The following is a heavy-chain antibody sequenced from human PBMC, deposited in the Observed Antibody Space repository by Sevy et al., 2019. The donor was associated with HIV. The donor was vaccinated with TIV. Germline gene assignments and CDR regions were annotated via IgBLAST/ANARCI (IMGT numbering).Heavy chain of an antibody. CDR2: IYLGDSDT. CDR3: ARGDYYGSGSPSDYFDY. V-gene: IGHV5-51*01. J-gene: IGHJ4*02. CDR1: GYTFTSYC. D-gene: IGHD3-10*01. Sequence: GESLKISCKGSGYTFTSYCIGWVRQMPGKGLEWMGIIYLGDSDTRYRPSFQGQVTISADKSISTAYLQWSSLKASDTAMYYCARGDYYGSGSPSDYFDYWGQGTLVTVSS.